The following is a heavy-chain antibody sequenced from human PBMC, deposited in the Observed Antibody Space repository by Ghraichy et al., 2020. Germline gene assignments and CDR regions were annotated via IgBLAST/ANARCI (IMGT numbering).Heavy chain of an antibody. V-gene: IGHV5-51*01. CDR1: GYSFTSYW. Sequence: GESLNISCKGSGYSFTSYWIGWVRQMPGKGLEWMGIIYPGDSDTRYSPSFQGQVTISADKSISTAYLQWSSLKASDTAMYYCARRLAGYYDSSGYYGNWGQGTLVTVSS. D-gene: IGHD3-22*01. J-gene: IGHJ4*02. CDR2: IYPGDSDT. CDR3: ARRLAGYYDSSGYYGN.